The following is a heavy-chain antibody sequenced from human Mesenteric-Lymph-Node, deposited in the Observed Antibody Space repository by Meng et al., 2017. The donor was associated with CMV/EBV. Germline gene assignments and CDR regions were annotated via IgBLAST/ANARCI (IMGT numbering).Heavy chain of an antibody. D-gene: IGHD3-16*01. Sequence: GESLKISCAASGFTFGSYAMHWVRQAPGKGLEWVAVISYDGSNKYYADSVKGRFTISRDNSKNTLYLQMNSLRAEDTAVYYCARKEGLWGSYLCWGQGTLVTVSS. J-gene: IGHJ4*02. CDR3: ARKEGLWGSYLC. CDR1: GFTFGSYA. V-gene: IGHV3-30*04. CDR2: ISYDGSNK.